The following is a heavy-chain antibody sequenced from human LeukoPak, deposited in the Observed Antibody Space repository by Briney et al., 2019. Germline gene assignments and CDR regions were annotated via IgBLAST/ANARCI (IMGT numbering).Heavy chain of an antibody. Sequence: GGSLRLSCAASGFTFDDYGMSWVRQAPGKGLEWVSGINWNGGSTGYAYSVKGRFTISRDNAKNSLYLQMNSLRAEDTALYYCARDRDGPSSSGWKSYYYYYMDVWGKGTTVTVSS. CDR2: INWNGGST. D-gene: IGHD6-19*01. V-gene: IGHV3-20*04. CDR3: ARDRDGPSSSGWKSYYYYYMDV. CDR1: GFTFDDYG. J-gene: IGHJ6*03.